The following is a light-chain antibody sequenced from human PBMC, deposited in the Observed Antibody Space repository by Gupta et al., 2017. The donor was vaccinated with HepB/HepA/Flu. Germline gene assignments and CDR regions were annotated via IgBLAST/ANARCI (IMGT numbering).Light chain of an antibody. Sequence: QMTQSPPTLSASLGDRVTITCRASQNVGRRLAWYHQKPGKAPKLLIYETSNLASGVPSRFSGSKYGTEFTLTISGRQPDDFAAYYCQQYNSYFPYTFGQGTKMEIK. CDR3: QQYNSYFPYT. V-gene: IGKV1-5*03. CDR1: QNVGRR. J-gene: IGKJ2*01. CDR2: ETS.